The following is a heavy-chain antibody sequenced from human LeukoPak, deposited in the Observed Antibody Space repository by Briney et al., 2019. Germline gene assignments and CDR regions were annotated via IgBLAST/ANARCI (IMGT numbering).Heavy chain of an antibody. D-gene: IGHD6-19*01. Sequence: PGGSLRLSCAASGFTFSSYWMHWVRQAPGKGLEWVSYISSSSSTIYYADSMKGRFTISRDNAKNSLYLQMNSLRAEDTALYYCAKDSEEGQWLVPGAFDIWGQGTMVTVSS. CDR2: ISSSSSTI. CDR1: GFTFSSYW. CDR3: AKDSEEGQWLVPGAFDI. V-gene: IGHV3-48*04. J-gene: IGHJ3*02.